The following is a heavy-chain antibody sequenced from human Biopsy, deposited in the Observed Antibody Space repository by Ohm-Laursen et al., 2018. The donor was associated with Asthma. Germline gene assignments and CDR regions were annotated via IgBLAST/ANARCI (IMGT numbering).Heavy chain of an antibody. CDR1: GGSINNFY. J-gene: IGHJ4*02. D-gene: IGHD2-21*02. V-gene: IGHV4-59*01. Sequence: PGTLSFTCTVSGGSINNFYWSWIRQPPGKGLESIGHVYYSGCTNYNPSLKSRVTISIDASKNQFSLKLTSVAAADTAVYYCARGVDRVTGLLDHFDSWGQGTLVTVSS. CDR2: VYYSGCT. CDR3: ARGVDRVTGLLDHFDS.